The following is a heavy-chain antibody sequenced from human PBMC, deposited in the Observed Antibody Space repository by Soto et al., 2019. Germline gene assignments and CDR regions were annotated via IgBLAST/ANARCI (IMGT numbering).Heavy chain of an antibody. V-gene: IGHV1-69*02. D-gene: IGHD4-17*01. Sequence: ASVKVSCKASGGTFSSYTISWVRQAPGQGLEWMGRIIPILGIANYAQKFQGRVTITADKSTSTAYMELSSLRSEDTAVYYCARGVLNMGYGDYDTNWFDPWGQGTLVTVSS. CDR1: GGTFSSYT. CDR2: IIPILGIA. J-gene: IGHJ5*02. CDR3: ARGVLNMGYGDYDTNWFDP.